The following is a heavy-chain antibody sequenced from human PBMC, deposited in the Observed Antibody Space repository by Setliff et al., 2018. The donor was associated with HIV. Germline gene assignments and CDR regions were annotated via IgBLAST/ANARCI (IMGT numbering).Heavy chain of an antibody. V-gene: IGHV4-4*07. D-gene: IGHD6-19*01. Sequence: KASETLSLTCTVSGVSISNYYWSWIRQPAGKGLEWIGRIYTSGSTNYNPSLKSRVTMSVDTSKNQFSLKLNSVTALDTAVYYCARSFAPRDSNGWYRFDPWGQGTLVTVSS. CDR1: GVSISNYY. J-gene: IGHJ5*02. CDR2: IYTSGST. CDR3: ARSFAPRDSNGWYRFDP.